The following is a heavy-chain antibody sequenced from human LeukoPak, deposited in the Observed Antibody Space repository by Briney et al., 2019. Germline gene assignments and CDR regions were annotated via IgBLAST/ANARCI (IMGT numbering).Heavy chain of an antibody. CDR3: AKLPRIVVVPAAMSGYLRSGYDRAEGDFDY. CDR2: ISYDGSNK. J-gene: IGHJ4*02. CDR1: GFTFSIYG. Sequence: GGPLRLSCAASGFTFSIYGMHGVRQAPGKGLEWVAVISYDGSNKYYADSVKGRFTISRDNSKNTLYLQMNSLRAEDTAVYYCAKLPRIVVVPAAMSGYLRSGYDRAEGDFDYWGQGTLVTVSS. D-gene: IGHD2-2*01. V-gene: IGHV3-30*18.